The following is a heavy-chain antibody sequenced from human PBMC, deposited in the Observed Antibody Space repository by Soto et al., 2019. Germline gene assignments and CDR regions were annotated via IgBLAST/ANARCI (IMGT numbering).Heavy chain of an antibody. CDR2: IIPIFNST. CDR3: AREGRGKKAGYNGLVSLGY. CDR1: GSRFSNYV. J-gene: IGHJ4*02. Sequence: QVQLVQSGAEVKTPGSSLKVSCKVSGSRFSNYVISWVQQAPGHGLEWLGRIIPIFNSTKYAQNFQGRVTITADKSTSTAALELSSLRSDDTAVYFCAREGRGKKAGYNGLVSLGYWGQGTLVTVSS. V-gene: IGHV1-69*06. D-gene: IGHD2-2*02.